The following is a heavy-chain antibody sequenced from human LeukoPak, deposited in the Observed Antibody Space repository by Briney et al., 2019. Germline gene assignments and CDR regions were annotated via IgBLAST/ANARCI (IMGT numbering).Heavy chain of an antibody. V-gene: IGHV3-23*01. Sequence: GGSLRLSCAAFGFTFSSYAMSWVRQAPGKGLEWVSAISGSGGSTYYADSVKGRFTISRDNSKNTLYLQMNSLRAEDTAVYYCATYASGYSSGWYLNWFDPWGQGTLVTVSS. CDR1: GFTFSSYA. CDR3: ATYASGYSSGWYLNWFDP. CDR2: ISGSGGST. D-gene: IGHD6-19*01. J-gene: IGHJ5*02.